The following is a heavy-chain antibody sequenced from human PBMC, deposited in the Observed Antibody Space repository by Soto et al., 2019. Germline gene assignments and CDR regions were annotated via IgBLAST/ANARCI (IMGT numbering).Heavy chain of an antibody. D-gene: IGHD4-17*01. V-gene: IGHV3-30-3*01. Sequence: QVQLVESGGGVVQPVRSLRLSCAASGFTFSIYAMHWVRQAPGKGLEWVALISSDGSNKYYADSVKGRFTISRDNSKNTLYLQMNSLRAEDTAVYYCARAQDFGDYSYYYYGVDVWGQGTTVTVSS. CDR3: ARAQDFGDYSYYYYGVDV. CDR1: GFTFSIYA. CDR2: ISSDGSNK. J-gene: IGHJ6*02.